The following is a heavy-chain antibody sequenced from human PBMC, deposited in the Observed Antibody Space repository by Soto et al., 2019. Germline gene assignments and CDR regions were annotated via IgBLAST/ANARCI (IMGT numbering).Heavy chain of an antibody. Sequence: QVQLVQSGAEVKKPGSSVKVSCKASGGTFSSYAISWVRQAPGQGLEWMGGIIPIFGTANYAQKFQGRVTITADESTSTAYMELSSLRYEDTAVYYCGGGTYYYDRSGYELDYWGQGTLVTVSS. CDR1: GGTFSSYA. J-gene: IGHJ4*02. D-gene: IGHD3-22*01. CDR3: GGGTYYYDRSGYELDY. CDR2: IIPIFGTA. V-gene: IGHV1-69*01.